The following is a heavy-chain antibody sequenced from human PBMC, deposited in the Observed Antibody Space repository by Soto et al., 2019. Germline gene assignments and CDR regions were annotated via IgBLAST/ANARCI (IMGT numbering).Heavy chain of an antibody. CDR1: GGSISSSSYY. CDR3: ARHGYSYGPSFDY. Sequence: SETLSLTCTVSGGSISSSSYYWGWIRQPPGKGLEWIGSIYYSGSTYYNPSLKSRVTISVDTSKNQFSLKLSSVTAADTAVYYCARHGYSYGPSFDYWGQGTLVTVSS. J-gene: IGHJ4*02. CDR2: IYYSGST. V-gene: IGHV4-39*01. D-gene: IGHD5-18*01.